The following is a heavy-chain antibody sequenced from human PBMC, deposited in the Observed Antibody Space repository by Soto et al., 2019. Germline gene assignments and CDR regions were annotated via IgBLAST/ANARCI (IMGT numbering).Heavy chain of an antibody. D-gene: IGHD3-22*01. CDR2: ISSDGSSA. Sequence: GGSLRLSCAAPGFTFSDYVMHWARQAPGKGLVWASRISSDGSSASYADSVKGRFTISRDNAKNTLYLQMNSLRAEDTAVYYCARDPGPYDSSVAGFDYWGQGTLVTVSS. V-gene: IGHV3-74*01. J-gene: IGHJ4*02. CDR3: ARDPGPYDSSVAGFDY. CDR1: GFTFSDYV.